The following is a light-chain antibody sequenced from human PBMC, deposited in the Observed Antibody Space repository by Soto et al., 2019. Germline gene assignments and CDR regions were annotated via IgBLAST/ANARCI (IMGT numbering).Light chain of an antibody. J-gene: IGKJ3*01. CDR2: DAS. Sequence: EIVLTQSPATVSLSPGETATLSCKASQTIRTYLAWYQHKPGQAPRLLISDASKRATGIPDRFSGSGSGTEFTLTISSLEPGDVATYYCQQRDWPVTFGPGTNVAIK. CDR3: QQRDWPVT. CDR1: QTIRTY. V-gene: IGKV3-11*01.